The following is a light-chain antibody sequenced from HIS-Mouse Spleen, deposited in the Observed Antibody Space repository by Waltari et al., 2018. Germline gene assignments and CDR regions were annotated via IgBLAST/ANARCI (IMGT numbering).Light chain of an antibody. V-gene: IGLV3-21*03. Sequence: SYVLTQPPSVSVAPGKTARMTCGGNNIGSKSVYGYQQKPGQAPVLVVYDDSDRPSGIPERFSGSNSGNTATLTISRVEAGDEADYYCQVWDSSSDHVVFGGGTKLTVL. CDR1: NIGSKS. J-gene: IGLJ2*01. CDR3: QVWDSSSDHVV. CDR2: DDS.